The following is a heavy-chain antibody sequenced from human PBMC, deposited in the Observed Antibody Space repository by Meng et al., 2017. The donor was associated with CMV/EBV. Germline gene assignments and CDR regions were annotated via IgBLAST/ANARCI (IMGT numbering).Heavy chain of an antibody. Sequence: QSTLQSFGPTLLNPTPHLTWTCTFSGFSLGTSGVGVGWIRQPPGKALEWLALIYWDDDKRYRPSLKSRLTITKDTSKNQVVLTMTNMDPVDTATYYCAHRGSYGYHGYWGQGTLVTVSS. CDR2: IYWDDDK. J-gene: IGHJ4*02. CDR3: AHRGSYGYHGY. V-gene: IGHV2-5*02. CDR1: GFSLGTSGVG. D-gene: IGHD5-18*01.